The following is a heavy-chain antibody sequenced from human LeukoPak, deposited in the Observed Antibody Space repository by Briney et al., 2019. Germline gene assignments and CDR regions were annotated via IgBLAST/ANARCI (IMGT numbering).Heavy chain of an antibody. CDR1: GGSISSGDYY. CDR3: ARLLYYSNAFDI. Sequence: PSQTLSLTCTVSGGSISSGDYYWSWIRQPPGKGLEWIGSIYYSGSTYYNPSLKSRVTISVDTSKNQFSLKLSSVTAADTAMYYCARLLYYSNAFDIWGQGTMVTVSS. D-gene: IGHD3-10*01. CDR2: IYYSGST. V-gene: IGHV4-39*01. J-gene: IGHJ3*02.